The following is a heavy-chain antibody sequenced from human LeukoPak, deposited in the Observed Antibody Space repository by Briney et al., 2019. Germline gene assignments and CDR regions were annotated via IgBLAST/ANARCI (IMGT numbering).Heavy chain of an antibody. J-gene: IGHJ4*02. CDR1: GFTFSSYG. CDR2: IRSTGTCI. V-gene: IGHV3-21*05. Sequence: PGGSLRLSCAASGFTFSSYGMDWVRQAPGKGLEWLSYIRSTGTCIYYADSVKGRFTISRADAKNSLYLHMNSLRAEATAVYYCAREDPMQDKSIDYWGQGTLVTVSS. CDR3: AREDPMQDKSIDY.